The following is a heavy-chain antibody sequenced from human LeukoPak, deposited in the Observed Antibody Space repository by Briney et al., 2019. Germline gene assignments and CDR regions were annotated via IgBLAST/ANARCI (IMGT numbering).Heavy chain of an antibody. CDR2: IRYDGSNK. Sequence: HPGGSLRLSCAASGFTFSSYGMHWVRQAPGKGLEWVAFIRYDGSNKYSADSVKGRFTISRDNSKNTLYLQMNSLRAEDTAVYYCAKDPSYGSGTFDYWGQGTLVTVSS. D-gene: IGHD3-10*01. J-gene: IGHJ4*02. V-gene: IGHV3-30*02. CDR3: AKDPSYGSGTFDY. CDR1: GFTFSSYG.